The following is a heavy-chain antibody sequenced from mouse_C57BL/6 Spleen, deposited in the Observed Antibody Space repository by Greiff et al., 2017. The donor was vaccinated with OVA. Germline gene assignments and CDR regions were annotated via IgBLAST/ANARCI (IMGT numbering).Heavy chain of an antibody. CDR2: INPSNGGT. J-gene: IGHJ3*01. Sequence: QVQLKESWTELVKPGASVKLSCKASGYTFTSYWMHWVKQRPGQGLEWIGNINPSNGGTNYNEKFKSKATLTVDKSSSTAYMQLSSLTSEDSAVYYCARDYYGSSGLWFAYWGQGTLVTVSA. CDR3: ARDYYGSSGLWFAY. D-gene: IGHD1-1*01. V-gene: IGHV1-53*01. CDR1: GYTFTSYW.